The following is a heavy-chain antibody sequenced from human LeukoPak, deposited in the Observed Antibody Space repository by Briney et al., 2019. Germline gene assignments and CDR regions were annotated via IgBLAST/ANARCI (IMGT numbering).Heavy chain of an antibody. V-gene: IGHV1-2*06. Sequence: AASVKVSCKPSGYTFSAYYLHWIRQAPGHGLEGMGRITPDSGDTKSVEKFQGRVTMTRDTSIGTAYTELSRLTSDDTAVYYCAICGADCYFAFDVWGQGTMVTVSS. CDR1: GYTFSAYY. J-gene: IGHJ3*01. CDR3: AICGADCYFAFDV. D-gene: IGHD2-21*01. CDR2: ITPDSGDT.